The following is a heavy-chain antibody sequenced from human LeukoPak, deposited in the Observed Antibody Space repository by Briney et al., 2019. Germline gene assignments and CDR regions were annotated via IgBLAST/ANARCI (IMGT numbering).Heavy chain of an antibody. CDR2: IYYKGST. CDR1: GGSISNYY. V-gene: IGHV4-59*01. Sequence: SETLSLTCTVSGGSISNYYWSWIRQPPGKGLEWIGYIYYKGSTNYNPSLKSRVTMSVDTSKNQFSLKLSSVTAADTAVYYCARDRITMVRGVPRYYNGMDVWGQGTTVTVSS. J-gene: IGHJ6*02. CDR3: ARDRITMVRGVPRYYNGMDV. D-gene: IGHD3-10*01.